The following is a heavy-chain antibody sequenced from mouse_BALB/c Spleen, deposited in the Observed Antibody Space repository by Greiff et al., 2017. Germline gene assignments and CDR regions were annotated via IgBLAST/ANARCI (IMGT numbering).Heavy chain of an antibody. CDR3: VRGGSRPRYAMDY. CDR1: GFSLTSYD. CDR2: IWTGGGT. Sequence: QVHVKQSGPGLVAPSQSLSITCTVSGFSLTSYDISWIRQPPGKGLEWLGVIWTGGGTNYNSAFMSRLSISKDNSTSQVFLKMNSLQTDDTAIYYCVRGGSRPRYAMDYWGKGTSVTVSS. V-gene: IGHV2-9-2*01. J-gene: IGHJ4*01. D-gene: IGHD3-1*01.